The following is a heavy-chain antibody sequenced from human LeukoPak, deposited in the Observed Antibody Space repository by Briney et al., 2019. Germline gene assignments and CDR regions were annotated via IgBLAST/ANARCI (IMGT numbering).Heavy chain of an antibody. J-gene: IGHJ4*02. D-gene: IGHD6-19*01. CDR1: GFIFGDYA. CDR2: IRSKAYGGTT. CDR3: ARDPMAVTDNLDY. V-gene: IGHV3-49*04. Sequence: PGGSPRLSCTASGFIFGDYALSWVRQAPGKGLEWVGFIRSKAYGGTTEYAASVKGRFTISRDDSKSIAYLQMNSLKTEDTAVYYCARDPMAVTDNLDYWGQGTLVTVSS.